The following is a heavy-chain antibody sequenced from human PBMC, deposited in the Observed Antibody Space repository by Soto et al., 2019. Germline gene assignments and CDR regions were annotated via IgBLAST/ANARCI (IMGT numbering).Heavy chain of an antibody. CDR2: ISRDGSEK. CDR1: GFTFRDHW. CDR3: ARGRAHEY. J-gene: IGHJ4*02. V-gene: IGHV3-7*03. Sequence: PGGSLRLSCAASGFTFRDHWLTWVRQAPGKGLEGVADISRDGSEKSYVDSVKGRFTISRDNAKNSLYLQMNDLRAEDTAVYFCARGRAHEYWGQGTLVTVPQ.